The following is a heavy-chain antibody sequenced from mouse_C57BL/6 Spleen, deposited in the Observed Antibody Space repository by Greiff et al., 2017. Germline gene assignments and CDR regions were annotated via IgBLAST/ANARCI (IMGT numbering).Heavy chain of an antibody. V-gene: IGHV5-6*01. CDR1: GFTFSSYG. Sequence: EVHLVESGGDLVKPGGSLKLSCAASGFTFSSYGMSWVRQTPDKRLEWVATISSGGSYTYYPDSVKGRFTISRDNAKNTLYLQMSSLKSEDTAMYYCARHHWDVAWFAYWGQGTLVTVSA. D-gene: IGHD4-1*01. J-gene: IGHJ3*01. CDR2: ISSGGSYT. CDR3: ARHHWDVAWFAY.